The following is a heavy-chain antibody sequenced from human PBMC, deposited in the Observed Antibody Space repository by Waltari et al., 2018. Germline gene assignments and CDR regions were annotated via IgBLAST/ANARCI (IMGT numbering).Heavy chain of an antibody. D-gene: IGHD6-19*01. CDR1: GFTVSSNY. CDR2: IYSGGST. J-gene: IGHJ5*02. CDR3: ARDGSAGSGWFDP. Sequence: EVQLVESGGGLIQPGGSLRLSCAASGFTVSSNYMSWVRHAPGNGLWWCSVIYSGGSTYYADSVKGRVTISRDNSKNTRYLQMNSRRAEDTAVYYCARDGSAGSGWFDPWGQGTLVTVSS. V-gene: IGHV3-53*01.